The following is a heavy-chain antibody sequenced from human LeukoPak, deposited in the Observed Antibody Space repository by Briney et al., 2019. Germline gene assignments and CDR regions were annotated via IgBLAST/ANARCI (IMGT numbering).Heavy chain of an antibody. J-gene: IGHJ3*02. CDR3: AKDLGPRYQLPNDAFDI. CDR1: GFTFSSYG. V-gene: IGHV3-30*02. D-gene: IGHD2-2*01. CDR2: IRYDGSNK. Sequence: GGSLRLSCAASGFTFSSYGMHWVRQAPGKGLEWVAFIRYDGSNKYYADSVRGRFTISRDNSKNTLYLQMNSLRAEDTAVYYCAKDLGPRYQLPNDAFDIWGQGTMVTVSS.